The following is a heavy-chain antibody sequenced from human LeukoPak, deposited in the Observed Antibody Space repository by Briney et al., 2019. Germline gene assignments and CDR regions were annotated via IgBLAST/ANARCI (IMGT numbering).Heavy chain of an antibody. CDR2: ISAYNGNT. D-gene: IGHD2-2*01. CDR3: ARDGDLVVPAALYYFDY. CDR1: GYTFTSYG. V-gene: IGHV1-18*01. J-gene: IGHJ4*02. Sequence: GASVKASCKASGYTFTSYGISWVRQAPGQGLEWMGWISAYNGNTNYAQKLQGRVTMTTDTSTSTAYMELRSLRSDDTAVYYCARDGDLVVPAALYYFDYWGQGTLVTVSS.